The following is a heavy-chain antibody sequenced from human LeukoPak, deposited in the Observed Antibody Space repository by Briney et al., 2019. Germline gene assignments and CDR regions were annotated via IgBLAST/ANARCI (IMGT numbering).Heavy chain of an antibody. D-gene: IGHD1-26*01. Sequence: SETLSLTCTVSGGSISSSNCYWGWIRQPPGKGLEWIGSIYYGGGTYYNPSLKSRVTISVDTSKNQFSLKLSSVTAADTAIYYCARLREKVGATPFFDSWGQGTLVTVSS. CDR2: IYYGGGT. CDR3: ARLREKVGATPFFDS. J-gene: IGHJ4*02. V-gene: IGHV4-39*01. CDR1: GGSISSSNCY.